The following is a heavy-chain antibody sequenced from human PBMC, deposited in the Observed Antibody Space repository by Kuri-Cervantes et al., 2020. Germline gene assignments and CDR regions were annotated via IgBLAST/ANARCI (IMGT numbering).Heavy chain of an antibody. CDR3: AKSFGKVGATGYFDY. J-gene: IGHJ4*02. Sequence: GESLKISCAASGFTFSSYAMSWVRQAPGKGLEWVSAISGSGGSTYYADSVKGRFTISRDNSKNTLYLQMNSLRAEDTAVYYCAKSFGKVGATGYFDYWGQGTLVTVSS. CDR2: ISGSGGST. V-gene: IGHV3-23*01. CDR1: GFTFSSYA. D-gene: IGHD1-26*01.